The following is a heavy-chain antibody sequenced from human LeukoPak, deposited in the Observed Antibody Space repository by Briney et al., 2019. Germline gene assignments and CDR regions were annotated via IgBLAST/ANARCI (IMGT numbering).Heavy chain of an antibody. V-gene: IGHV3-30-3*01. CDR3: ARGAGIQLWLPFDY. CDR2: LSYDGSNK. CDR1: GLTVSRYA. Sequence: PGGSLRLSCAASGLTVSRYAMNWVRQAPGKGLEWVAFLSYDGSNKYYADSVRGRFTISRDNSKNTLYLQMNSLRAEDTAVYYCARGAGIQLWLPFDYWGQGTLVTVSS. J-gene: IGHJ4*02. D-gene: IGHD5-18*01.